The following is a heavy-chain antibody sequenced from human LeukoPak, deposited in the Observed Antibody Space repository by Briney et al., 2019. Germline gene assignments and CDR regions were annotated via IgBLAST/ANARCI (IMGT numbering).Heavy chain of an antibody. V-gene: IGHV3-48*03. CDR2: ISGSGRTM. CDR3: ARDGELPADY. Sequence: PGGSLRLSCAASGFTFSSYEMNWVRQAPGKGLEWVSYISGSGRTMSYADSVKGRFTISRDNSKNTLYLQMNSLRAEDTAVYYCARDGELPADYWGQGTLVTVSS. CDR1: GFTFSSYE. J-gene: IGHJ4*02. D-gene: IGHD1-26*01.